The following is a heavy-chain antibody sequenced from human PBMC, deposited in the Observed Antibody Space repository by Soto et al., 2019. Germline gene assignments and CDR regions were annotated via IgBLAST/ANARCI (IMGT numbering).Heavy chain of an antibody. CDR3: ASRDPGTSVDY. J-gene: IGHJ4*02. CDR1: GASLSDNY. Sequence: PSETLSLTCAVYGASLSDNYCNWLRQPPGKGLEWIGEINHSGNTNYNPSLRSRVAISLDKSENQFSLKVTSLTAADTAVYYCASRDPGTSVDYWGQGTLVTVSS. V-gene: IGHV4-34*01. D-gene: IGHD1-7*01. CDR2: INHSGNT.